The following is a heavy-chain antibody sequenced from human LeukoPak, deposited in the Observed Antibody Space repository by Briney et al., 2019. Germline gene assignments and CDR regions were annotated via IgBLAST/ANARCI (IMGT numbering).Heavy chain of an antibody. V-gene: IGHV3-7*01. J-gene: IGHJ4*02. CDR1: GFTFSHHW. CDR3: AKDLWFGEFPYYFDY. CDR2: IKQDGSEK. D-gene: IGHD3-10*01. Sequence: GGSLRLSCAASGFTFSHHWLSWVRQAPGKGLGWVANIKQDGSEKYYVDSVKGRFTISRDNAKNSLYLQMDSLRAEDTAVYYCAKDLWFGEFPYYFDYWGQGTLVTVSS.